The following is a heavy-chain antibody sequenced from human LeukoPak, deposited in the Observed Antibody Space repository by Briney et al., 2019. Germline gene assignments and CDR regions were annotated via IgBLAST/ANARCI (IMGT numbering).Heavy chain of an antibody. CDR2: IYPGDSDT. D-gene: IGHD6-13*01. V-gene: IGHV5-51*01. CDR1: GYSFTSYW. Sequence: GESLKISCKASGYSFTSYWIGWVRQMPGKGLEWMGIIYPGDSDTRYSPSFQGQVTISADKSISTAYLQWSSLKASDTAMYYCARLESERDSSGWFWDWFDPWGQGTLVTVSS. CDR3: ARLESERDSSGWFWDWFDP. J-gene: IGHJ5*02.